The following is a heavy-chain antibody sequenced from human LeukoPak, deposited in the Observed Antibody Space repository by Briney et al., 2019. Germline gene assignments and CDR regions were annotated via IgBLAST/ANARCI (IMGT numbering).Heavy chain of an antibody. J-gene: IGHJ3*02. V-gene: IGHV4-39*07. Sequence: PSETLSLTCTVSGGSISSSSYYWGWIRQPPGKGLEWIGSIYYSGSTYYNPSLKSRVTISVDTSKNQFSLKLSSVTAADTAVYYCARSSSSWMAFAFEIWGQGTMVTVSS. CDR1: GGSISSSSYY. CDR3: ARSSSSWMAFAFEI. CDR2: IYYSGST. D-gene: IGHD6-13*01.